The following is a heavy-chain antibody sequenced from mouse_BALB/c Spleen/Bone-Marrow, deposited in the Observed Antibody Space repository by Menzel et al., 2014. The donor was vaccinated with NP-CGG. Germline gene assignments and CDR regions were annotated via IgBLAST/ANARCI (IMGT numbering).Heavy chain of an antibody. CDR3: ARSGSSSGYFDY. CDR1: GFTFSSFG. D-gene: IGHD1-1*01. V-gene: IGHV5-17*02. J-gene: IGHJ2*01. Sequence: QVVESGGGLVQPGGSRKLSCAASGFTFSSFGMHWVRQAPEKGLEWVAYISSGSSTIYYADTVTGRLTISRDNPKNTLFLQMTSLRSEDTAMYYCARSGSSSGYFDYWGQGTTLTVSS. CDR2: ISSGSSTI.